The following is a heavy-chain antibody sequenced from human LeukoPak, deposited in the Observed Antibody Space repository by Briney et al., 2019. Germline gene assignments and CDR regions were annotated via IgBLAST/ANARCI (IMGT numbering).Heavy chain of an antibody. V-gene: IGHV1-18*01. Sequence: ASVKVSCKASGYTFTSYGISWVRQAPGQGLEWMGWISAYNGNTNYAQKLQGRVTMTTDTSTSTAYMELRSLRSDDTAVYYCARTKGIAVAGTIDYWGQGTLVTVSS. CDR3: ARTKGIAVAGTIDY. D-gene: IGHD6-19*01. CDR1: GYTFTSYG. J-gene: IGHJ4*02. CDR2: ISAYNGNT.